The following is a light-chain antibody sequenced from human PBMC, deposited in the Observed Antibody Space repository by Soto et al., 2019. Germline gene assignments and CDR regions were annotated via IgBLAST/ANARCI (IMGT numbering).Light chain of an antibody. CDR3: QQYYSSPVA. Sequence: DIVMTQSPDSLAVSLGERATINCKSSQSVLYSSNNKNCLAWYQQKPGQPPKLLIYWASTRESGVPDRFSGSGSQTDFTLTISSLQSEDVAVYYCQQYYSSPVAFGQGTKLEIK. CDR2: WAS. J-gene: IGKJ2*01. CDR1: QSVLYSSNNKNC. V-gene: IGKV4-1*01.